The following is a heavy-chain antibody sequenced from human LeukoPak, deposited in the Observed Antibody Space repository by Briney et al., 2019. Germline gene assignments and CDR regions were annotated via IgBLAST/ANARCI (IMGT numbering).Heavy chain of an antibody. J-gene: IGHJ6*02. CDR3: AREYCSSTSCYYYYYYGMDV. Sequence: SVKVSCKASGGTLSSYAISWVRQAPGQGLEWMGGIIPIFGTANYAQKFQGRVTITADESTSTAYMELSSLRSEDTAVYYCAREYCSSTSCYYYYYYGMDVWGQGTTVTVSS. D-gene: IGHD2-2*01. CDR1: GGTLSSYA. V-gene: IGHV1-69*13. CDR2: IIPIFGTA.